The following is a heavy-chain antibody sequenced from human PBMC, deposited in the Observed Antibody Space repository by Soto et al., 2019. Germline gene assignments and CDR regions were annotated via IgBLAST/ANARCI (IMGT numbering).Heavy chain of an antibody. D-gene: IGHD3-22*01. CDR2: IYHSGST. Sequence: SETLSLTCAVSGYSISSGYYWGWIRQPPGKGLEWIGSIYHSGSTYYNPSLKSRVTISVDTSKNQFSLKLSSVTAADTAVYYCARGVFDYYDSSGYSLYYFDYWGQGTLVTVSS. CDR1: GYSISSGYY. V-gene: IGHV4-38-2*01. CDR3: ARGVFDYYDSSGYSLYYFDY. J-gene: IGHJ4*02.